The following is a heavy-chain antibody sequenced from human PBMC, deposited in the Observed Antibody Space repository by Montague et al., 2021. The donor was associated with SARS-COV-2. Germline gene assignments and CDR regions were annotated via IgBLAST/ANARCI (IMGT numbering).Heavy chain of an antibody. Sequence: SETLSLTCAVSGASVSDYYWSWIRQPPWPGLGWIGEINHSWRTNYNPSLTRRVTTSVDTSKNQFSLKLTSVTAADTAVYYCARGPRITMIVVVITDIWFGHWGQGTLVTVSS. CDR2: INHSWRT. V-gene: IGHV4-34*01. CDR3: ARGPRITMIVVVITDIWFGH. CDR1: GASVSDYY. D-gene: IGHD3-22*01. J-gene: IGHJ5*02.